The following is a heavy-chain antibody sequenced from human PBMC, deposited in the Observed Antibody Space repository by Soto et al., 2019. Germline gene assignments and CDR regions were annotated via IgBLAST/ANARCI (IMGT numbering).Heavy chain of an antibody. CDR3: AKPGSVGVVTLYYLVY. J-gene: IGHJ4*02. V-gene: IGHV3-30*18. Sequence: GSLRLSCAASGFTFSSYGMHWVRQAPGKGLEWVAVISYDGSNKYYADSVKGRFTIPRDNSKNTLYLQMNSLRAEDTAVYYCAKPGSVGVVTLYYLVYLGQGTLEAVSS. D-gene: IGHD3-3*01. CDR2: ISYDGSNK. CDR1: GFTFSSYG.